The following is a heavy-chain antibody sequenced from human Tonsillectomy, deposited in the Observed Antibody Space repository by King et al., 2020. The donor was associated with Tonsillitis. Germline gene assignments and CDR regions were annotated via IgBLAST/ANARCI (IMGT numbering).Heavy chain of an antibody. D-gene: IGHD6-19*01. Sequence: QLQESGPGLVKPSETLSLTCTVSGGSISSSSYYWGWIRQPQGKGLEWIGSIYYSGSTYYNPALKSRVTIPVDTPKHQFSLKLSAVTAADTAVYYCARHALRSDSSYYYGMDVWGQGTTVTVSS. CDR3: ARHALRSDSSYYYGMDV. CDR1: GGSISSSSYY. CDR2: IYYSGST. V-gene: IGHV4-39*01. J-gene: IGHJ6*02.